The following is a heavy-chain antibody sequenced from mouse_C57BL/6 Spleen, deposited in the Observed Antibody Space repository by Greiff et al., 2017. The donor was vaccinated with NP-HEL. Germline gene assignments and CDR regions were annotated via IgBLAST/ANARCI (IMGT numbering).Heavy chain of an antibody. CDR2: ISSGSSTI. J-gene: IGHJ3*01. D-gene: IGHD1-1*01. V-gene: IGHV5-17*01. Sequence: EVQVVESGGGLVKPGGSLKLSCAASGFTFSDYGMHWVRQAPEKGLEWVAYISSGSSTIYYADTVKGRFTISRDNAKNTLFLQMTSLRSEDTAMYYCARGYYYGSSWFAYWGQRTLVTVSA. CDR1: GFTFSDYG. CDR3: ARGYYYGSSWFAY.